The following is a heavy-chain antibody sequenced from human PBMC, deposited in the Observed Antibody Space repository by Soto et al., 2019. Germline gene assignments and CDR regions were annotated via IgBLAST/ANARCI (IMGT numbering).Heavy chain of an antibody. CDR3: AKAFPPYDGSGSSYYFTF. J-gene: IGHJ4*02. V-gene: IGHV3-23*01. CDR2: ISGSGVNT. D-gene: IGHD3-10*01. Sequence: EVQLLESGGGLVQPGGSLTLSCAASGFTFSSYAMSWVRQAPGKGLEWVSAISGSGVNTYYAESGKGRFTISRDNSKNTLDLQLNSLRAEDTAIYYCAKAFPPYDGSGSSYYFTFWGQGTLVTVSS. CDR1: GFTFSSYA.